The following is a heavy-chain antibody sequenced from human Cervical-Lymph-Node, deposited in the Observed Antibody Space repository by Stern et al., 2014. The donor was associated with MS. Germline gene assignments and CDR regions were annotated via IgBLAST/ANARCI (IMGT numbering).Heavy chain of an antibody. CDR1: GFTFSSYS. CDR3: ARDRLTYSSGWYDY. Sequence: EVQLLESGGGLVQPGGSLRLSCAASGFTFSSYSMNWVRQAPGKGLEWVSYISSSSRTIYYADSVKGRFTISRDNAKNSLYLQMNSLRAEDTAVYYCARDRLTYSSGWYDYWGQGTLVTVSS. V-gene: IGHV3-48*01. J-gene: IGHJ4*02. D-gene: IGHD6-19*01. CDR2: ISSSSRTI.